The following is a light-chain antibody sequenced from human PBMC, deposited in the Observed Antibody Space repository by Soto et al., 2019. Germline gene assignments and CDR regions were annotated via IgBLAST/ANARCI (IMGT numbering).Light chain of an antibody. CDR2: YAT. Sequence: EIVLTQSPATLSLSPGERATLSCRASQRVISYLAWYQQKPGQAPRLLIYYATNRATGIPARFSGSVYGTYFTLPISSIEPEDLTVYYYQQRSNWPHTFGQGTKLDIK. CDR3: QQRSNWPHT. J-gene: IGKJ2*01. V-gene: IGKV3-11*01. CDR1: QRVISY.